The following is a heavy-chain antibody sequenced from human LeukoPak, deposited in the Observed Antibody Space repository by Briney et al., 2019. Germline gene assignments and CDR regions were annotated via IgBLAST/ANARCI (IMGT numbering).Heavy chain of an antibody. D-gene: IGHD2-2*01. CDR2: IYYSGST. Sequence: SETLSLTCAVSGGSISSNSYYWGWIRQPPGKGLEWIGSIYYSGSTYYNPSLKSRVTISVDTSKNQFSLKLSSVTAADTAVYYCARHARIVVVPATYYYYMDVWGKGTTVTISS. V-gene: IGHV4-39*01. CDR3: ARHARIVVVPATYYYYMDV. CDR1: GGSISSNSYY. J-gene: IGHJ6*03.